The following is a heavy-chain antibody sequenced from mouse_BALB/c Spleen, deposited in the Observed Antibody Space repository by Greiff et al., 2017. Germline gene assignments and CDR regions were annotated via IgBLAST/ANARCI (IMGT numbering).Heavy chain of an antibody. CDR1: GYAFTNYL. CDR2: INPGSGGT. J-gene: IGHJ1*01. V-gene: IGHV1-54*01. D-gene: IGHD1-1*01. CDR3: ARFYYYGSSWYFDV. Sequence: QVQLKESGAELVRPGTSVKVSCKASGYAFTNYLIEWVKQRPGQGLEWIGVINPGSGGTNYNEKFKGKATLTADKSSSTAYMQLSSLTSDDSAVYFCARFYYYGSSWYFDVWGAGTTVTVSS.